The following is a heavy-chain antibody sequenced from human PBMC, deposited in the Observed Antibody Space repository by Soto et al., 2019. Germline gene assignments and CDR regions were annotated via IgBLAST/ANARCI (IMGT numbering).Heavy chain of an antibody. CDR3: AKEEGPDCFDP. J-gene: IGHJ5*02. CDR2: ISYDGSKK. V-gene: IGHV3-30*18. Sequence: QVQLVESGGGVVQPGKSLRLSCATSGFTFSSYGMHWVRQAPGKGLEWVAVISYDGSKKYYADSVKGRFTISRDNSKNTMYLQMNGLRAEDTAVYYCAKEEGPDCFDPWGQGTLVTVSS. CDR1: GFTFSSYG.